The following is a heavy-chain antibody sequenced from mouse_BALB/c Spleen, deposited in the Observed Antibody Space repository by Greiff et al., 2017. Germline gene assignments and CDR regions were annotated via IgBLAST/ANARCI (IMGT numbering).Heavy chain of an antibody. CDR3: TRGVGLRHAMDY. CDR1: GYTFTSYT. CDR2: INPSSGYT. J-gene: IGHJ4*01. D-gene: IGHD2-2*01. V-gene: IGHV1-4*01. Sequence: VQLQQSGAELARPGASVKMSCKASGYTFTSYTMHWVKQRPGQGLEWIGYINPSSGYTNYNQKFKDKTTLPADKSSSTAYMQLSSLTSADSAVYYCTRGVGLRHAMDYWGQGTSVTVSA.